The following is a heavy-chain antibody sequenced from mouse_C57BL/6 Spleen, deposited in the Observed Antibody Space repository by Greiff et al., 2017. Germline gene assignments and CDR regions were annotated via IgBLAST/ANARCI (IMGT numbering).Heavy chain of an antibody. Sequence: QVILKVCGPGILQPSQTLSLTCSFSGFSLSTFGMGVGWIRQPSGKGLEWLAHIWWDDDKYYNPALKSRLTISKDTSKNQVFLKIANVDTADTAPYYCARISPSDYYDADYWYFDVWGTGTTVTVSS. D-gene: IGHD1-1*01. CDR3: ARISPSDYYDADYWYFDV. CDR2: IWWDDDK. CDR1: GFSLSTFGMG. V-gene: IGHV8-8*01. J-gene: IGHJ1*03.